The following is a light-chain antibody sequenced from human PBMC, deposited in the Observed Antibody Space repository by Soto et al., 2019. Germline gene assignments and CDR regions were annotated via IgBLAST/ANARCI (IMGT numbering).Light chain of an antibody. CDR3: QQYNNWPPLT. CDR1: QSVSSN. CDR2: GAS. J-gene: IGKJ3*01. Sequence: EIVMTQSPATLSVSPGERATLSCRASQSVSSNLAWYQQNPGQAPRLLIYGASTRATGIPARVSGSGSGTEFTLTISSLQSEDFAGYYCQQYNNWPPLTFGPGTKVDTK. V-gene: IGKV3-15*01.